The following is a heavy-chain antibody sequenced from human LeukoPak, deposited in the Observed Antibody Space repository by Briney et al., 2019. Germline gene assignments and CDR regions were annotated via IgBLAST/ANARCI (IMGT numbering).Heavy chain of an antibody. Sequence: GGSLRLSCAASEFTFSSYNMNWVRQAPGKGLEWVSSISSSSKYIYYADSVKGRFTISRDNAKNSLYLQMNSLRAEDTAVYYCARVLGFDPWGQGTLVTVSS. J-gene: IGHJ5*02. V-gene: IGHV3-21*01. CDR1: EFTFSSYN. D-gene: IGHD2-15*01. CDR2: ISSSSKYI. CDR3: ARVLGFDP.